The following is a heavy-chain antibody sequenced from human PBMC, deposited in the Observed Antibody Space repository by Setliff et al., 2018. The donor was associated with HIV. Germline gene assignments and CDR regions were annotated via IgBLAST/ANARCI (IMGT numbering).Heavy chain of an antibody. CDR1: GYTFTTYP. D-gene: IGHD6-19*01. CDR2: INTSGGSA. CDR3: ARNQGDSSGWYAGDY. V-gene: IGHV1-46*01. Sequence: ASVKVSCKASGYTFTTYPMHWVRQAPGQGLEWMGVINTSGGSAGCAEKFRGRVTMTRDTSTNTVYMDLRNLRSEDTAVYYCARNQGDSSGWYAGDYWGHGTLVTVSS. J-gene: IGHJ4*01.